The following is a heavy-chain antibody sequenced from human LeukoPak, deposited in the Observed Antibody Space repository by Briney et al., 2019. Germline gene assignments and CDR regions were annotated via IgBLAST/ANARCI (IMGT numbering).Heavy chain of an antibody. V-gene: IGHV4-39*01. CDR3: ARHILKSFRRLPNWFDP. D-gene: IGHD4-17*01. CDR2: MFHSGTS. J-gene: IGHJ5*02. CDR1: GGSISSSNYY. Sequence: SETLSLTCTVSGGSISSSNYYWGWIRQPPGKGPEWIGSMFHSGTSYYNPSLKSRVTISVDTSKNQVSLNLTSVTDADTAVYYCARHILKSFRRLPNWFDPWGQGALVTVSS.